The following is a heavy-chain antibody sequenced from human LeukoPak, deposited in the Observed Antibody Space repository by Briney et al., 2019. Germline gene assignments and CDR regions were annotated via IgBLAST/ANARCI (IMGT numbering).Heavy chain of an antibody. CDR2: IWYDGSNK. V-gene: IGHV3-33*01. CDR3: ARDYYDSSGPLGIDY. Sequence: GGSLRLSCAASGFTFSSYGMHWVSQAPGKGLEWVAVIWYDGSNKYYADSVKGRFTISRDNSKNTLYLQMNSLRAEDTAVYYCARDYYDSSGPLGIDYWAQGTLVTVSS. J-gene: IGHJ4*02. D-gene: IGHD3-22*01. CDR1: GFTFSSYG.